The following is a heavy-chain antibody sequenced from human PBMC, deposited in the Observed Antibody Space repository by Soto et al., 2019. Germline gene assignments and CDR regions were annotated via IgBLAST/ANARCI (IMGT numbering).Heavy chain of an antibody. Sequence: QVQLQQWGAGLLKPSETLSLTCAVYGGSFSGYYWSWIRQPPGKGLEWIGEINHSGSTNYNPSLKSRVTISVDTSKNQCSLKLSSVTAADKAVYYCARGPPYYDFWSGYYTDWFDPWGQGTLVTVSS. J-gene: IGHJ5*02. CDR3: ARGPPYYDFWSGYYTDWFDP. CDR1: GGSFSGYY. CDR2: INHSGST. D-gene: IGHD3-3*01. V-gene: IGHV4-34*01.